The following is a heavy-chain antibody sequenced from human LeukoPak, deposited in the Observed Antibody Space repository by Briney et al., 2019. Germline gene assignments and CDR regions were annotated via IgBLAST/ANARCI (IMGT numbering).Heavy chain of an antibody. V-gene: IGHV3-23*01. J-gene: IGHJ1*01. CDR2: ISGSGGST. D-gene: IGHD2-15*01. Sequence: GGSLRLSCAASGFTFSSYSMSWVRQAPGKGLEWVSAISGSGGSTYYADSVRGQFSISRDNSKDTLYLQMSSLRAEDTAVYYCVKGVSGAYSKYFQYWGQGTLVTVSS. CDR3: VKGVSGAYSKYFQY. CDR1: GFTFSSYS.